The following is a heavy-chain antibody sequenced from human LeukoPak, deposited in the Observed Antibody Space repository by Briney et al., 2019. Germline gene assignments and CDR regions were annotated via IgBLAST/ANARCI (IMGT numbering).Heavy chain of an antibody. CDR2: ISGSGGST. D-gene: IGHD3-10*01. J-gene: IGHJ4*02. CDR1: GFTFSSYA. V-gene: IGHV3-23*01. Sequence: AVYLRFSCAASGFTFSSYAMSWVRQAPGKGLKWVSAISGSGGSTYYADSVKGRFTNYRDNSKNTLYLQMNSLRAEDTAVYYCAKDQDGSASFDYWGQGTLVSVS. CDR3: AKDQDGSASFDY.